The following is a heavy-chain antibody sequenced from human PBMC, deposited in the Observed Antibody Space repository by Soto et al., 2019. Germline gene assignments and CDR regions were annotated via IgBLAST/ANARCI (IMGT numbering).Heavy chain of an antibody. CDR2: INHSGST. V-gene: IGHV4-34*01. Sequence: PSETLSLTCAVYGGSFSGYDWSWIRQPPGKGLEWIGEINHSGSTNYNPSLKSRVTISVDTSKNQFSLKLSSVTAADTAVYYCARGITGYSSGWSTGYFDYWGQGTLVTVSS. CDR1: GGSFSGYD. J-gene: IGHJ4*02. CDR3: ARGITGYSSGWSTGYFDY. D-gene: IGHD6-19*01.